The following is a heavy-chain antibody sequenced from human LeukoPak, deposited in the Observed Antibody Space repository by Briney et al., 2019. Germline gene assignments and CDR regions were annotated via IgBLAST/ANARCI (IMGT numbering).Heavy chain of an antibody. CDR3: AKGLRWGIAAAGSFDY. Sequence: GGSLRLSCAASGFTFSSYAMSWVRQAPGKGLEWVSAISGSGGSTYYADSVKGRFTISRDNSKNTLYLQMTSLRAEDTAVYYCAKGLRWGIAAAGSFDYWGQGTLVTVSS. CDR1: GFTFSSYA. J-gene: IGHJ4*02. CDR2: ISGSGGST. D-gene: IGHD6-13*01. V-gene: IGHV3-23*01.